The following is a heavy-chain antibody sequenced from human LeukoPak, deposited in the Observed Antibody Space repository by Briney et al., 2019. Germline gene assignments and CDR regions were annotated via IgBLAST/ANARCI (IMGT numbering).Heavy chain of an antibody. CDR1: GGSISGSTYY. D-gene: IGHD1-26*01. CDR3: ARDGGSYSLDY. J-gene: IGHJ4*02. Sequence: SQTLSLTCTVSGGSISGSTYYWGWIRQPAGKGLEWIGRIYASGSTSYNPSLKSRATISVDTSKNQFSRKLIFVTAADTAIYYCARDGGSYSLDYWGRGTLVTVSS. CDR2: IYASGST. V-gene: IGHV4-61*02.